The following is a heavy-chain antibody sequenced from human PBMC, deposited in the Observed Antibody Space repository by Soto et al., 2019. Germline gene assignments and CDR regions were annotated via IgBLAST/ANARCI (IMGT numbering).Heavy chain of an antibody. J-gene: IGHJ5*02. D-gene: IGHD2-8*01. CDR1: GDSVSSNSAA. CDR3: AREIWDIVLGGWFDP. CDR2: TYYRSKWYN. Sequence: PSQTLSLTCAISGDSVSSNSAAWNWIRQSPSRGLEWLGRTYYRSKWYNDYAVSVKSRITINPDTSKNQFSLQLNSVTPEDTAAYYCAREIWDIVLGGWFDPWGQGTLVTVSS. V-gene: IGHV6-1*01.